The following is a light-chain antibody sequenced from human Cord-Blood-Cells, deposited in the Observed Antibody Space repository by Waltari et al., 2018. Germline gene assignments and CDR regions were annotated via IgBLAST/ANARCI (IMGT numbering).Light chain of an antibody. CDR1: QISSSH. CDR2: AAS. CDR3: EPSYSTPYT. J-gene: IGKJ2*01. Sequence: DIQMTQTPSALSAAVGVRVTSTCRASQISSSHVKWYQQEPGTAPKLLLYAASRVQSGVPSRVSGSGSGTDFTLTITSPQPDDLATYYCEPSYSTPYTFRQGTALAFK. V-gene: IGKV1-39*01.